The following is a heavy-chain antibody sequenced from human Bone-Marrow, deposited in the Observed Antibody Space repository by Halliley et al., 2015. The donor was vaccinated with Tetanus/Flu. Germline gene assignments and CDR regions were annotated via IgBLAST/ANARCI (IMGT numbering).Heavy chain of an antibody. D-gene: IGHD6-19*01. J-gene: IGHJ6*02. CDR2: IIPYGNI. CDR3: ARGHRVSNGWGTYYNYGMDA. V-gene: IGHV4-34*01. Sequence: LVQSSETLTPTCAVYGGSFGDSGYYWNWCRQPPGKGLEWIGEIIPYGNINYNQSLQSRVTISVDTSKNQFSLKLSSVSAADTAVYYCARGHRVSNGWGTYYNYGMDAWGQGTAVSVSS. CDR1: GGSFGDSGYY.